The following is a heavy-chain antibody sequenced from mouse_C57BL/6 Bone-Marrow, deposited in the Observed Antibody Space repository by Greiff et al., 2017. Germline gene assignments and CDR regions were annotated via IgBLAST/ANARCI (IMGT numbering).Heavy chain of an antibody. CDR2: INPNNGGT. J-gene: IGHJ4*01. D-gene: IGHD1-1*01. CDR1: GYTFTDYY. CDR3: ARSITTVVATEGENYYAMDY. V-gene: IGHV1-26*01. Sequence: EVQLQQSGPELVKPGASVKISCKASGYTFTDYYMNWVKQSHGKSLEWIGDINPNNGGTSYNQKFKGKATLTVDKSSSTAYMELRSLTSEDSAVYYCARSITTVVATEGENYYAMDYWGQGTSVTVSS.